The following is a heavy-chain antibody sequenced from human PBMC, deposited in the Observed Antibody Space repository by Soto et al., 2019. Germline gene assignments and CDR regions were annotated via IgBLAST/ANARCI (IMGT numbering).Heavy chain of an antibody. J-gene: IGHJ3*01. D-gene: IGHD4-17*01. CDR2: ISASGGGT. Sequence: QMLESGGGLVQPGGSLRLPCAASGFTFGNYVVTWVRQAPGRGLGWVSAISASGGGTFYADSVRGRFTISSYNYKNTLYLEMNSLRAEDTALYFWAKDPNGDYLGAFDCWGRGTMVIVSS. V-gene: IGHV3-23*01. CDR1: GFTFGNYV. CDR3: AKDPNGDYLGAFDC.